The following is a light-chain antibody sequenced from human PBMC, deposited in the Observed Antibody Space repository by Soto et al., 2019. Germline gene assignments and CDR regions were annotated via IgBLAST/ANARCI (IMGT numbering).Light chain of an antibody. CDR3: QQSYSTPPT. CDR2: GAS. V-gene: IGKV3-15*01. J-gene: IGKJ5*01. CDR1: QSVDSN. Sequence: EIVMTQSPATLSVSPGDGATLSCRASQSVDSNLAWYQQKPGQTPRLLIYGASTRATGIPARFSGSGSGTDFTLTISSLQPEDFATYYCQQSYSTPPTFGQGTRLEIK.